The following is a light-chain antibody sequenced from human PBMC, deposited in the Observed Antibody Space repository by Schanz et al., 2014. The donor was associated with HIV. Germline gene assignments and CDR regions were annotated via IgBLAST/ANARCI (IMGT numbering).Light chain of an antibody. CDR2: WAS. V-gene: IGKV4-1*01. Sequence: DFVMTQSPDSLAVSLGERATINCKSSQSVLYSSNNKNYLAWYQQKAGQPPKVLISWASNRESGVPDRFSGGGSGTEFTITISSVQAEDVALYYCQQYYRPPITFGLGIRLEIK. J-gene: IGKJ5*01. CDR3: QQYYRPPIT. CDR1: QSVLYSSNNKNY.